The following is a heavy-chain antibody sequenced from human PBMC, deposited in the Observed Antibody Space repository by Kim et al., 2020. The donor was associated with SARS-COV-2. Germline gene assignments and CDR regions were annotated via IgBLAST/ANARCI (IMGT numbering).Heavy chain of an antibody. V-gene: IGHV3-23*01. D-gene: IGHD6-13*01. Sequence: GGSLRLSCAASGFTFTNYGMTWVRQAPGKGLEWVSTISGSTGNTYYADSVKGRFTISRDTSMNTLYLLMNSLRAEDTAVYYCSKGAGGAGGTLAYWGQGTLVTVSS. CDR2: ISGSTGNT. CDR1: GFTFTNYG. CDR3: SKGAGGAGGTLAY. J-gene: IGHJ4*02.